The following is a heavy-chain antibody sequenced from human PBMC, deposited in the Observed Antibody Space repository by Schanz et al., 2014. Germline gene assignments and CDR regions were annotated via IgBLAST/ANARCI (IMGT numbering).Heavy chain of an antibody. V-gene: IGHV3-11*05. CDR1: GFVFGDYY. CDR2: ISDSGTYT. CDR3: AKYRGYYRVSGSYRELEY. D-gene: IGHD3-10*01. J-gene: IGHJ4*02. Sequence: QVQVVQSGGGLVKPGGSLRLSCAASGFVFGDYYMTWIRQAPGKGLEWLSYISDSGTYTNYADSVKGRFTISRDNAKSSLYLQMNSLRPEDTAVYYCAKYRGYYRVSGSYRELEYWGQGTLVTVSS.